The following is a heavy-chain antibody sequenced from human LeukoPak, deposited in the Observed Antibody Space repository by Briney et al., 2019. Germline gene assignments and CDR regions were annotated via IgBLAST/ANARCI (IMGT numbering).Heavy chain of an antibody. J-gene: IGHJ4*02. D-gene: IGHD3-9*01. CDR3: ATQRVRYTLTGYYSYYFDY. V-gene: IGHV1-24*01. CDR1: GYTLTELS. CDR2: FDPEDGET. Sequence: ASVKVSCKVSGYTLTELSMHWVRQAPGKGLEWMGGFDPEDGETIYAQKFQGRVTMTEDTSTDTAYMELSGLRSEDTAVYYCATQRVRYTLTGYYSYYFDYWGQGTLVTVSS.